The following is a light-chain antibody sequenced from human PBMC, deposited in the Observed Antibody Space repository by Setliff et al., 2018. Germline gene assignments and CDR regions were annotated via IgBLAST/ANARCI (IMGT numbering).Light chain of an antibody. CDR3: SSYTSSSPYV. J-gene: IGLJ1*01. Sequence: QSVLTQPASVSGSPGQSITISCTGTSSVVGGYNYVSWYQQHPGKAPKLMIYDVSKRPSGVSNRFSGSKSGNTASLTISGLQAEDEADYYCSSYTSSSPYVFGTGTKVTVL. CDR1: SSVVGGYNY. V-gene: IGLV2-14*01. CDR2: DVS.